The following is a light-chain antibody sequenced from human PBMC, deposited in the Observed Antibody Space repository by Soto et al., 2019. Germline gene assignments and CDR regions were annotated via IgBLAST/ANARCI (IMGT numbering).Light chain of an antibody. CDR1: QSISSY. J-gene: IGKJ2*01. CDR2: AAS. CDR3: QQSYSTPYT. V-gene: IGKV1-39*01. Sequence: DIQMTQSPSSLSASVGDRVTITCRASQSISSYLNWYQQKPGKAPKLLIYAASSLQSGVPSRFSGSGSGTDFTXTISSLQPEDFATYYCQQSYSTPYTFGQGTKLEIK.